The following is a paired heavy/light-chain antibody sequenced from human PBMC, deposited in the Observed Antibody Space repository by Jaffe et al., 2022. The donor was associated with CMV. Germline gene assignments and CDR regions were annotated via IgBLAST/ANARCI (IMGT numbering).Heavy chain of an antibody. CDR2: ISWHSGTI. D-gene: IGHD6-19*01. V-gene: IGHV3-9*01. CDR3: AKGEGSYSSGWEIFDY. CDR1: GFNFAGSA. Sequence: EVQLVESGGGLVQPGRSLRLSCVASGFNFAGSAMHWVRQVPGKGPEWVSGISWHSGTIAYADFVKGRFTISRDNANNSLYLQMNSLRVEDTALYFCAKGEGSYSSGWEIFDYWGQGSLVTVSS. J-gene: IGHJ4*02.
Light chain of an antibody. CDR2: AAT. J-gene: IGKJ1*01. CDR1: QDITNS. CDR3: QVYYTTPPT. V-gene: IGKV1-NL1*01. Sequence: DIQMTQSPSSLSASVGDRVTISCQTSQDITNSLAWYQQRPGKAPRLLLYAATRLEIGVPSRFRGSGSGTEYTLTITSLQAEDFATYYCQVYYTTPPTFGLGTRVEIK.